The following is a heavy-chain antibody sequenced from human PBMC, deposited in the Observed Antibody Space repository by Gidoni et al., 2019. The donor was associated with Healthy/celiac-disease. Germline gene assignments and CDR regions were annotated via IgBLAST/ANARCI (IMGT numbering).Heavy chain of an antibody. V-gene: IGHV1-69*01. Sequence: QVQLVQSGAEVKKPGSSVKVSCKASGGTFSSYAISWVRQAPGQGLEWMGGISHSFGTANYAQKVQGRVTITADESMSTDYMELSSLRSEDTDVYYCARDRDSSGWYSFLGYWGQGTLVTVSS. J-gene: IGHJ4*02. CDR1: GGTFSSYA. D-gene: IGHD6-19*01. CDR2: ISHSFGTA. CDR3: ARDRDSSGWYSFLGY.